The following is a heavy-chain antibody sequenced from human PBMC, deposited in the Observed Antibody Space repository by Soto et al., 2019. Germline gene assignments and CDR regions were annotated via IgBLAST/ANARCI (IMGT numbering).Heavy chain of an antibody. CDR2: IWYDGSNK. CDR1: GFTFSSYG. Sequence: GGSLRLSCAPSGFTFSSYGMHWARQAPGKGLEWVAVIWYDGSNKVYADSVKGRFTISRDNSKNTLYLQMNSLRAEDTAVYYCAREYCSSTSCPDYYYYYGMDVWGQGTTVTVSS. D-gene: IGHD2-2*01. J-gene: IGHJ6*02. V-gene: IGHV3-33*01. CDR3: AREYCSSTSCPDYYYYYGMDV.